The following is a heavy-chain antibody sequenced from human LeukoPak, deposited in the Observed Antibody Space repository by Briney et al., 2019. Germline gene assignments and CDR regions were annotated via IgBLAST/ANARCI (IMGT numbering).Heavy chain of an antibody. CDR3: ARLDTAMVLYSFDY. CDR2: INPISGDT. V-gene: IGHV1-2*02. CDR1: GYTFTEYY. Sequence: ASVKVSCKASGYTFTEYYIHWVRQAPGQGLESMGWINPISGDTKYTQKFQGRVTMTRDASISTAYMELSRLRSDDTAVYYCARLDTAMVLYSFDYWGQGTLVTVSS. J-gene: IGHJ4*02. D-gene: IGHD5-18*01.